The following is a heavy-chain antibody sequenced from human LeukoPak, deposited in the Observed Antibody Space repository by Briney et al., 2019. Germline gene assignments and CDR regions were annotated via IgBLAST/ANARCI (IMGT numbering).Heavy chain of an antibody. J-gene: IGHJ4*02. CDR2: SYHSGTS. CDR3: ARKYGSNAGYFDY. CDR1: GYSISTGYY. V-gene: IGHV4-38-2*01. Sequence: PSETLSLTCAVSGYSISTGYYWGWARPPPGKGLEWIGNSYHSGTSYYNPSLKSRVSISVDTSKNQFSLKLRSVTAADTAVYYCARKYGSNAGYFDYWGQGALVTVSS. D-gene: IGHD4-23*01.